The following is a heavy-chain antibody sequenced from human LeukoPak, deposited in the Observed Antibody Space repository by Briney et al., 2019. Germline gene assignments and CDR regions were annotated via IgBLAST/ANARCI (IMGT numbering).Heavy chain of an antibody. CDR3: ARDPYSGSYGPYYYYYMDV. J-gene: IGHJ6*03. Sequence: TSGGSLRLSCVASGFTFSSYWMTWVRQAPGKGPEWVSSITSSSSYIYYADSVKGRFTISRDNAKNSLYLQMDSLRVEDTAVYYCARDPYSGSYGPYYYYYMDVWGKGTTVTISS. D-gene: IGHD1-26*01. V-gene: IGHV3-21*06. CDR2: ITSSSSYI. CDR1: GFTFSSYW.